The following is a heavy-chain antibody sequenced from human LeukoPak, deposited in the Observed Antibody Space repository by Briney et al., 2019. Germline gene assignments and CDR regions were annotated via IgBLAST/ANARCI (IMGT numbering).Heavy chain of an antibody. Sequence: GGSLRLSCAASRFTFSSYEMNWDRQAPGKGLDWLSYISSSGSTIYYADSVKGRFTISRDNAKNSLYLQMNSLRAEDTAVYYCAELGITMIGGVWGKGTTVTISS. CDR2: ISSSGSTI. CDR3: AELGITMIGGV. J-gene: IGHJ6*04. V-gene: IGHV3-48*03. CDR1: RFTFSSYE. D-gene: IGHD3-10*02.